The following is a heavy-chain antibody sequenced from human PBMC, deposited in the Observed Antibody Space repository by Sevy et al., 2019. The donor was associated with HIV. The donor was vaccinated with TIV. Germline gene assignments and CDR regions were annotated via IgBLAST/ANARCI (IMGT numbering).Heavy chain of an antibody. CDR3: ARDRYYGSGSYYDYYYYYGMDV. D-gene: IGHD3-10*01. CDR1: GYTFTSYG. V-gene: IGHV1-18*01. J-gene: IGHJ6*02. CDR2: ISAYNGNT. Sequence: ASVKVSCKASGYTFTSYGISWVRQAPGQGLEWMGWISAYNGNTNYAQKLQGRVTMTTDTSTSTAYMELRSLRSDDTAVYYCARDRYYGSGSYYDYYYYYGMDVWGQGTTVTVSS.